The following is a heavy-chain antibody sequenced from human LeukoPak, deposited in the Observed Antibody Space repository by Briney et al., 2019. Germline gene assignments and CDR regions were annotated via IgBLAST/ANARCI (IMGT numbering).Heavy chain of an antibody. CDR3: AREATVTAYAGGAFDY. CDR2: INPSGGST. Sequence: ASVKVSCKASGYTFTSYYVHWVRQAPGQGLEWMGIINPSGGSTSYAQKFQGRVTMTRDTSTSTVYMELSSLRSEDTAVYYCAREATVTAYAGGAFDYWGQGTLVTVSS. CDR1: GYTFTSYY. V-gene: IGHV1-46*01. D-gene: IGHD4-17*01. J-gene: IGHJ4*02.